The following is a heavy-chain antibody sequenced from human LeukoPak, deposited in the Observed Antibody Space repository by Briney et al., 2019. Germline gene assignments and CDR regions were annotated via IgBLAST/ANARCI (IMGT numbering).Heavy chain of an antibody. CDR2: IYQTGKT. Sequence: SETLSLTCNVSGFSISSGYFWGWIRQPPGKGLEWIGNIYQTGKTSYNPSLKSRVTLSIDTSRNQFSLTLTSVTAADTAVYYCARSGGTWSYNYWGQGTLVTVSS. D-gene: IGHD1-26*01. CDR1: GFSISSGYF. V-gene: IGHV4-38-2*02. CDR3: ARSGGTWSYNY. J-gene: IGHJ4*02.